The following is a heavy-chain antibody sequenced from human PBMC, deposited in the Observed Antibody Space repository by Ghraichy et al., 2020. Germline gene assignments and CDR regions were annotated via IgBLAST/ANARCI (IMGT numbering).Heavy chain of an antibody. J-gene: IGHJ4*02. CDR3: ARDVSVAGTEGHY. CDR1: GFTFSSYA. CDR2: ISYDGSNK. V-gene: IGHV3-30-3*01. D-gene: IGHD6-19*01. Sequence: GSLRLSCAASGFTFSSYAMHWVRQAPGKGLEWVAVISYDGSNKYYADSVKGRFTISRDNSKNTLYLQMNSLRAEDTAVYYCARDVSVAGTEGHYWGQGTLVTVSS.